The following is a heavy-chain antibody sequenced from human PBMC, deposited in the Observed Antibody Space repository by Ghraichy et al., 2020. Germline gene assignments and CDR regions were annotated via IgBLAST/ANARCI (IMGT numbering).Heavy chain of an antibody. J-gene: IGHJ6*02. CDR1: GFTFSDFW. CDR3: ARGRSLGV. CDR2: INQDGNEK. V-gene: IGHV3-7*03. Sequence: ETLSLTCAASGFTFSDFWMTWVRQAPGKGLEWLANINQDGNEKYSVDSMKGRFTISRDNGKNSLYLQMNSLRGEDTAVYYCARGRSLGVWGQGTTVTVSS. D-gene: IGHD3-10*01.